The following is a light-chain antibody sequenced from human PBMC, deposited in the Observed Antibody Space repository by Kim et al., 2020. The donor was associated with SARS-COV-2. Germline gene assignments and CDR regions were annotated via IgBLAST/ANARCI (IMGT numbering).Light chain of an antibody. CDR3: YSRDSSGDHLV. CDR2: GKN. V-gene: IGLV3-19*01. CDR1: SLRKYY. J-gene: IGLJ2*01. Sequence: SSELTQDPAVSVALGQTLRITCQGDSLRKYYASWYQQKPGQAPVLVIYGKNNRPSVIPDRFSGSSSGDTVSLTITGAQAEDEADYYCYSRDSSGDHLVFGGGTKLTVL.